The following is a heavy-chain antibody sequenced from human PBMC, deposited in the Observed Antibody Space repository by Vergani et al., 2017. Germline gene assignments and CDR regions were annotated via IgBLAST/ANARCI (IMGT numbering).Heavy chain of an antibody. V-gene: IGHV3-33*01. J-gene: IGHJ3*02. CDR3: AREKSGAFDI. Sequence: QVQLVESGGGVVQPGRSLRLSCAASGFTFSSYGMHWVRQAPGKGLEWVAVIWYDGSNKYYADSVKGRFTISRDNCKKTLYLQMNSLRDEDTAVYYCAREKSGAFDIWGEGTMVTVSS. CDR2: IWYDGSNK. D-gene: IGHD3-3*01. CDR1: GFTFSSYG.